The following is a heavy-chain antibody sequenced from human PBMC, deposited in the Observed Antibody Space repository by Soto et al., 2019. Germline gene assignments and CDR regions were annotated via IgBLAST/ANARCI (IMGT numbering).Heavy chain of an antibody. D-gene: IGHD2-15*01. CDR3: ASSRYCSGGSCYSLSSSYYYGMDV. Sequence: TLSLTCAVSGCSISRGCYCWSLIRQPPGKGVEWIRYMYHSGSTYYNPSLKSRVTIAVDRSKNQFSLKLSSVTAADTAVYYCASSRYCSGGSCYSLSSSYYYGMDVWGQGTTVTVSS. J-gene: IGHJ6*01. CDR1: GCSISRGCYC. CDR2: MYHSGST. V-gene: IGHV4-30-2*01.